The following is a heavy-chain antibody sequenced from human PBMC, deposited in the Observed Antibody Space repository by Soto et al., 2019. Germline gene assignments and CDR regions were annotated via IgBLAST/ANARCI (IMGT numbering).Heavy chain of an antibody. J-gene: IGHJ4*02. D-gene: IGHD2-21*02. CDR3: ASVTTIWSN. CDR1: GYSSSNYY. V-gene: IGHV1-46*01. CDR2: VNPHGAST. Sequence: QVQVVQSGAEVREPGASVKVSCTASGYSSSNYYTHWARQAPGQGLEWMGIVNPHGASTVYAQRFQGRLTLTRETSTNTDYMDLSRLTSDDTAIYYCASVTTIWSNWGQGTLVTVSS.